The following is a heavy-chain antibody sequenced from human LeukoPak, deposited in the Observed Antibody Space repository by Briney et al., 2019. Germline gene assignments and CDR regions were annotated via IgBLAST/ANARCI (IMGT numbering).Heavy chain of an antibody. D-gene: IGHD3-22*01. Sequence: ASVKVSCKASGYTFTSYGISWVRQAPGQGLEWMGWISAYNGNTNYAQKLQGRVTMTTDTSTSTAYMELRSLRSDDTAVYYCARALSFRYYYDSSGYYYFDYWGQGTLVTVSS. V-gene: IGHV1-18*01. CDR1: GYTFTSYG. J-gene: IGHJ4*02. CDR2: ISAYNGNT. CDR3: ARALSFRYYYDSSGYYYFDY.